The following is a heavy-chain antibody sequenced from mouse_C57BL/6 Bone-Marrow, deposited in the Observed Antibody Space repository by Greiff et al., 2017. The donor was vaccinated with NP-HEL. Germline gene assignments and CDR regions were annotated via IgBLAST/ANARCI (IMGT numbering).Heavy chain of an antibody. Sequence: EVKLMESGGGLVKPGGSLKLSCAASGFTFSSYAMSWVRQTTEKRLEWVATISDGGGYTYYPDNVKGRFTISRDNAKNNVYLHMRRLKYEDTAMYYCARVVDHGSSAYWGQGTLVTVSA. D-gene: IGHD1-1*01. V-gene: IGHV5-4*03. CDR2: ISDGGGYT. J-gene: IGHJ3*01. CDR1: GFTFSSYA. CDR3: ARVVDHGSSAY.